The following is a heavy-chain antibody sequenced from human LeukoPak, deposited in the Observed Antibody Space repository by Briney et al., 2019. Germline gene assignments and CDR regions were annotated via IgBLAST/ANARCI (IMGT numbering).Heavy chain of an antibody. CDR1: GYTLSELA. Sequence: ASVKVSCKVSGYTLSELAIHWVRQAPGKGLEWMGGFDPEDGETVYAQKFQGRVTMTEDTSTDTAYVEVGRLRSEDTAVYFCAIGRTDYGDYLYWGQGTLVTVSS. D-gene: IGHD4-17*01. J-gene: IGHJ4*02. V-gene: IGHV1-24*01. CDR2: FDPEDGET. CDR3: AIGRTDYGDYLY.